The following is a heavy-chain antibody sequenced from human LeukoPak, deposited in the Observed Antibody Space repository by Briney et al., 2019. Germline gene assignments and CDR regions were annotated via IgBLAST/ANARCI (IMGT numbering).Heavy chain of an antibody. D-gene: IGHD2-2*03. CDR2: INPSGGST. Sequence: ASVKVSCKASGYTFTSYYMHWVRQAPGQGLEWMGIINPSGGSTSYAQKFQGRVTMTRDTSTSTVYMELSSLRSEDTAVYYCARDRVNGYCSSTSCQEGNWFDPWGQGTLVTVSS. J-gene: IGHJ5*02. CDR3: ARDRVNGYCSSTSCQEGNWFDP. V-gene: IGHV1-46*01. CDR1: GYTFTSYY.